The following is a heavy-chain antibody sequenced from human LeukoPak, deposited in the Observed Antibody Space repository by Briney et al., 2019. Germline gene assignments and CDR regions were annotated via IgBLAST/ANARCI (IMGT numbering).Heavy chain of an antibody. Sequence: SQTLSLTCTVSGGSISSGSYYWSWIRQPAGKGLEWIGRIYTSGSTNYNPSLKSQVTISVDTSKNQFSLKLSSVTAADTAVYYCARSTYYDFWSGYFDYWGQGTLVTVS. CDR2: IYTSGST. V-gene: IGHV4-61*02. D-gene: IGHD3-3*01. CDR3: ARSTYYDFWSGYFDY. J-gene: IGHJ4*02. CDR1: GGSISSGSYY.